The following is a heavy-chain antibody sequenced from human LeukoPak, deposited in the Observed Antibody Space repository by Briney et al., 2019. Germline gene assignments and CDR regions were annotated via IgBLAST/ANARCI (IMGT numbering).Heavy chain of an antibody. V-gene: IGHV3-23*01. D-gene: IGHD2-8*01. CDR3: AKDPDCTSGVCYTFFDY. Sequence: GGSLRLSCAASGFTFGLYAMNWVRQAPGKGLEWVSYIGPSGSNIYYADSVKGRFTISRDNSKNTLYLQMNSLRAEDTAVYYCAKDPDCTSGVCYTFFDYWGQGTLVTVSS. CDR2: IGPSGSNI. J-gene: IGHJ4*02. CDR1: GFTFGLYA.